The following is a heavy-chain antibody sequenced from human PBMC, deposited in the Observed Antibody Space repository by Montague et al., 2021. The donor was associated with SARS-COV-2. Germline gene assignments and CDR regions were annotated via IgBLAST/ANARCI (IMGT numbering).Heavy chain of an antibody. V-gene: IGHV6-1*01. CDR3: ALAVAGRGGYDY. Sequence: CAISGDSVSSNSAAWNWIRQSPSRGLEWLGRTYYRSKWYYEYAVPLKSRITINPDTSKNQFSLQVKSTTPEDTAVYYCALAVAGRGGYDYWGQGTLVTVSS. D-gene: IGHD6-19*01. CDR2: TYYRSKWYY. J-gene: IGHJ4*02. CDR1: GDSVSSNSAA.